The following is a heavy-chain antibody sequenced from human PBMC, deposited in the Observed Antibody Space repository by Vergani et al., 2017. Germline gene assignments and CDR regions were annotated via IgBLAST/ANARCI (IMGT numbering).Heavy chain of an antibody. CDR1: GGSFSGYY. J-gene: IGHJ4*02. CDR3: ARGPSTFVIAAAGTIRATWFDY. Sequence: QVQLQQWGAGLLKPSETLSLTCAVYGGSFSGYYWSWIRQPPGKGLEWIGEINHSGSTNYNPSLKSRVTISVDTSKNQFSLKLSSVTAADTAVYYFARGPSTFVIAAAGTIRATWFDYWGQGTLVTVSS. V-gene: IGHV4-34*01. D-gene: IGHD6-13*01. CDR2: INHSGST.